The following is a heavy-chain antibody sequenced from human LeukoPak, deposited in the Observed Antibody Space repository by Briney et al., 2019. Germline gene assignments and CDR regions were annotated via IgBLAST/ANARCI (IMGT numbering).Heavy chain of an antibody. CDR1: GFTFSSYS. CDR3: ARDDYVWGSYRPNWFDP. Sequence: GGSLRLSCAASGFTFSSYSMNWVRQAPGKGLEWVSYISSSSSTIYYADSVKGRFTISRDNAKNSLYLQMNSLRAEDTAVYYCARDDYVWGSYRPNWFDPWGQGTLVTVSS. D-gene: IGHD3-16*02. J-gene: IGHJ5*02. CDR2: ISSSSSTI. V-gene: IGHV3-48*04.